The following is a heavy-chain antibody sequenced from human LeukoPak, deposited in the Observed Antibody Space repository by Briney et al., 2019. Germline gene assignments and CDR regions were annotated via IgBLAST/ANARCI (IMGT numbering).Heavy chain of an antibody. CDR1: GFTFSRYW. Sequence: GGSLRLSCAASGFTFSRYWMHWVRQAPGKGLVWVSRINSDGSSTIYADSVKGRFTISRDNAKNTLYLQMNSLRAEGTAVYYCARVSRGPYNYYYYIDVWGKGTTVTVSS. CDR2: INSDGSST. D-gene: IGHD1-14*01. J-gene: IGHJ6*03. CDR3: ARVSRGPYNYYYYIDV. V-gene: IGHV3-74*01.